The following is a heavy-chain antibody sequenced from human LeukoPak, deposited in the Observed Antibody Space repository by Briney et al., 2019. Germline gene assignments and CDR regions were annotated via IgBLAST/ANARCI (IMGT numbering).Heavy chain of an antibody. CDR1: GFTFSSYW. CDR3: AAQYYDFWSGRYFDY. J-gene: IGHJ4*02. V-gene: IGHV3-7*01. D-gene: IGHD3-3*01. Sequence: GGSLRLSCAASGFTFSSYWMSWVRQAPGKGVEWVANIKQDGSEKYYVDSVKGRFTISRDNAKNSLYLQMNSLRAEDTAVYYCAAQYYDFWSGRYFDYWGQGTLVTVSS. CDR2: IKQDGSEK.